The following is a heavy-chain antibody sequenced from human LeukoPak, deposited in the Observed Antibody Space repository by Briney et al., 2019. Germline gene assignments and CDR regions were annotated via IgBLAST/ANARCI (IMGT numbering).Heavy chain of an antibody. J-gene: IGHJ4*02. CDR3: ARGLRGIDY. Sequence: GGSLRLSCAASGFTFSDDPMNWVRQAPGKGLEWVAHIRSSSLTISYADSVRGRFTISRDNTKNSLYLLMNSLRAEDTAMYYCARGLRGIDYWGQGTLVTVSS. V-gene: IGHV3-48*04. D-gene: IGHD3-10*01. CDR2: IRSSSLTI. CDR1: GFTFSDDP.